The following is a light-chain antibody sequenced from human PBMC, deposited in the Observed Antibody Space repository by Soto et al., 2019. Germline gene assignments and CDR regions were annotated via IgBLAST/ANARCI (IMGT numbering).Light chain of an antibody. J-gene: IGKJ5*01. CDR3: QHYENLPT. CDR2: DAS. Sequence: DIQMTQSPSSLSASVGDRVTITCQASQNINNYLNWYQQKPGRAPTLLIYDASNLEAGVPSSISGGGSGKDFPITISRLHPDFIASYYCQHYENLPTFGQGTRLEIK. CDR1: QNINNY. V-gene: IGKV1-33*01.